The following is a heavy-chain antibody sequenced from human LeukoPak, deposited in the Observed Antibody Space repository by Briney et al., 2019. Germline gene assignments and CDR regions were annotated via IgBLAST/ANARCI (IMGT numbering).Heavy chain of an antibody. D-gene: IGHD6-13*01. J-gene: IGHJ2*01. Sequence: SETLSLTCTVSGGSTSSYYWSWVRQPPGKGLEWIGYIYYSGSTNYNPSLKSRVTISVDTSKNQFSLKLSSVTAADTAVYYCARDSTALRASSFSSNWYFDLWGRGTLVTVSS. CDR2: IYYSGST. CDR1: GGSTSSYY. CDR3: ARDSTALRASSFSSNWYFDL. V-gene: IGHV4-59*01.